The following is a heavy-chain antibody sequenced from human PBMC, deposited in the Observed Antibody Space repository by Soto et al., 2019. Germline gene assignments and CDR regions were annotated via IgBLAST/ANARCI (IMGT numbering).Heavy chain of an antibody. D-gene: IGHD3-3*01. J-gene: IGHJ6*02. V-gene: IGHV4-39*02. CDR3: ATGNIEFWSGYKYFYYGMDV. CDR2: IRYGGNT. Sequence: SETLSLTCTVSGGSVRSSNYYWAWLRQPPGKGLEWIGSIRYGGNTYSNPSLKSRLTISVDTSNNHISLRLSTVTAADTAIYYCATGNIEFWSGYKYFYYGMDVWGQGTTVTVSS. CDR1: GGSVRSSNYY.